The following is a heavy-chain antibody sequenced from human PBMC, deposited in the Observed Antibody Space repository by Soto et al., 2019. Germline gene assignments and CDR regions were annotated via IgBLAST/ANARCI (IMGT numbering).Heavy chain of an antibody. V-gene: IGHV5-51*01. J-gene: IGHJ4*02. D-gene: IGHD2-21*02. Sequence: PGESLKISCKGSGYSFTSYWIGWVRQMPGKGLEWMGIIYPGDSDTRYSPYFQGQVTISADKSISTAYLQWSSLKASDTAMYYCARAWGQYCGGDCYPGYFDYWGQGTLVTVSS. CDR1: GYSFTSYW. CDR3: ARAWGQYCGGDCYPGYFDY. CDR2: IYPGDSDT.